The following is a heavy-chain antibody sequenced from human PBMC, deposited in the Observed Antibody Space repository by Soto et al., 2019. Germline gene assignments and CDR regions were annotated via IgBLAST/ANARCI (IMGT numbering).Heavy chain of an antibody. J-gene: IGHJ4*02. Sequence: PSETLSLTCSVSGGTINSGDYFWSWIRQPPGKGLEWIGSIFYTGSTYYSLSLKSRASMSMDTSKNLFSLRLRSLTAEDTALYYCARGLGREYRDNRGYFHLDYWGQGTLVTVSS. CDR3: ARGLGREYRDNRGYFHLDY. CDR1: GGTINSGDYF. CDR2: IFYTGST. D-gene: IGHD3-22*01. V-gene: IGHV4-30-4*01.